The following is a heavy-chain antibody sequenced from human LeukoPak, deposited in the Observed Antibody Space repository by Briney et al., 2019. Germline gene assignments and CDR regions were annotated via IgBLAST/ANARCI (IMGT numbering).Heavy chain of an antibody. D-gene: IGHD5-18*01. V-gene: IGHV3-23*01. Sequence: PGGSLRLSCVPSGFIFGNYAMSWVRQAPGKGLEWVSGSGSGGGTYYANSVKGRFTISRDNSKNTLYLQMNSLRAEDTAIYYCAKAHSVSAPGCFDPWGQGTLVTVSS. CDR3: AKAHSVSAPGCFDP. J-gene: IGHJ5*02. CDR2: SGSGGGT. CDR1: GFIFGNYA.